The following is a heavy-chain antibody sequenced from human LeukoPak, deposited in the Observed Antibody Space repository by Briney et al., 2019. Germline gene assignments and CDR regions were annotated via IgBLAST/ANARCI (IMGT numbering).Heavy chain of an antibody. CDR2: IIPIFGTA. CDR3: ARRGSGWYGLNY. CDR1: GGTFSSYA. V-gene: IGHV1-69*05. D-gene: IGHD6-19*01. Sequence: ASVKVSCKASGGTFSSYAISWVRQAPGQGLEWMGRIIPIFGTANYAQKFQGRVTITTDESTSTAYMELSSLRSEDTAVYYCARRGSGWYGLNYWGQGTLATVSS. J-gene: IGHJ4*02.